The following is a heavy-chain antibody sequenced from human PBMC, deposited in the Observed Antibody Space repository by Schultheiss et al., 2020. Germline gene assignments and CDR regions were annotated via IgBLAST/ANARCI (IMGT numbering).Heavy chain of an antibody. CDR3: ARVEGVDSSGLD. Sequence: ASVKVSCKASGYTFTSYYMHWVRQAPGQGLEWMGIINPSGGSTSYAQKFQGRVTITADESTSTAYMELSSLRSEDTAVYYCARVEGVDSSGLDWGQGTLVNVSS. V-gene: IGHV1-46*01. CDR1: GYTFTSYY. CDR2: INPSGGST. D-gene: IGHD3-22*01. J-gene: IGHJ4*02.